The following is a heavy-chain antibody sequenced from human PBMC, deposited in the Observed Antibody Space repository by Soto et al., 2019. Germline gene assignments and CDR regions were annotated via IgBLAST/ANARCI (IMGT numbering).Heavy chain of an antibody. CDR2: ISSSGGTT. Sequence: GGSLRLSCAASGFIFRNYAMSWVRQAPGKGLEWVSGISSSGGTTHVADSVKGRFTISRDNSQNTLYLQMNSLRVEDTAVYYCGKDPNGDYIGAFDIWGQGTMVTV. V-gene: IGHV3-23*01. D-gene: IGHD4-17*01. J-gene: IGHJ3*02. CDR1: GFIFRNYA. CDR3: GKDPNGDYIGAFDI.